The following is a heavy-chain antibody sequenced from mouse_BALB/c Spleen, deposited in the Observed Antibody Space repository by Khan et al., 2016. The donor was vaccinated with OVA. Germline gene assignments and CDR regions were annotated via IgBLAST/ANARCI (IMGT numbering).Heavy chain of an antibody. V-gene: IGHV1S136*01. D-gene: IGHD2-12*01. Sequence: EVQLQQSGPELVKPGASVKMSCKASGYTFTSYVMHWVKQKPGLGLEWIGYVYPFNDDTKYNEKFKGKATLPLDKSSNTAYMELSSLTSEDSAGYYCAPVGSYYVSFAYWGQGTLVTVSA. J-gene: IGHJ3*01. CDR3: APVGSYYVSFAY. CDR2: VYPFNDDT. CDR1: GYTFTSYV.